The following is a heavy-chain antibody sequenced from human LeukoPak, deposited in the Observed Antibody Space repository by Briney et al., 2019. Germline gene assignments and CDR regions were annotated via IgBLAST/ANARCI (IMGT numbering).Heavy chain of an antibody. Sequence: AGGSLRLSCAASGFTFSTYSMNWVRQAPGKGLEWVSYISYSSSAIYYADSVKDRFTISRDNAKNSLYLQMNSLRDEDTAVYYCARDSYGSSGYYYVSDYWGQGTLVTVSS. CDR2: ISYSSSAI. CDR1: GFTFSTYS. D-gene: IGHD3-22*01. V-gene: IGHV3-48*02. J-gene: IGHJ4*02. CDR3: ARDSYGSSGYYYVSDY.